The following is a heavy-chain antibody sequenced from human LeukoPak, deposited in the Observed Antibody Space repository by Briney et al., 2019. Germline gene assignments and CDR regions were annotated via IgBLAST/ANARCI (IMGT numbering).Heavy chain of an antibody. D-gene: IGHD4-17*01. CDR1: GYSFTSYW. CDR2: IYPGDSDT. Sequence: GESLMISCKGSGYSFTSYWIGWVRQMPGKGLEWMGIIYPGDSDTRYSPSFQGQVTTSADKSISTAYLQWSSLKASDTAMYYCARQRRTVTTGWYFDYWGQGALVTVSS. J-gene: IGHJ4*02. V-gene: IGHV5-51*01. CDR3: ARQRRTVTTGWYFDY.